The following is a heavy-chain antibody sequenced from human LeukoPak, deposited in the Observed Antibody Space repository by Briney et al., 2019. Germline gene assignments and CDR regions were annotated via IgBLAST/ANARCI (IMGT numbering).Heavy chain of an antibody. Sequence: SETLSLTCAVYGGSFSGYYWSWIRQPPGKGLGWIGEINHSGSTNYNPSLKSRVTISVDTSKNQFSLKLSSVTAADTAVYYCARAVVVTAIPYNWFDPWGQGTLVAVSS. CDR2: INHSGST. V-gene: IGHV4-34*01. CDR3: ARAVVVTAIPYNWFDP. J-gene: IGHJ5*02. D-gene: IGHD2-21*02. CDR1: GGSFSGYY.